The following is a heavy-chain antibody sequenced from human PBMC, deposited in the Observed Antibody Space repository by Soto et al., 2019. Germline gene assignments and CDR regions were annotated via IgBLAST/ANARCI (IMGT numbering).Heavy chain of an antibody. CDR2: IHGGDSNT. J-gene: IGHJ4*02. Sequence: GESLKIACKVSGYIFTSYWIGWVRQMPGKGLEWMGIIHGGDSNTRYSPSFEGQVTISTDKSISTAYLQWSSLKASDTAMYYCARRGTYSSGWDYWGQGTLVTVSS. D-gene: IGHD6-19*01. CDR3: ARRGTYSSGWDY. CDR1: GYIFTSYW. V-gene: IGHV5-51*01.